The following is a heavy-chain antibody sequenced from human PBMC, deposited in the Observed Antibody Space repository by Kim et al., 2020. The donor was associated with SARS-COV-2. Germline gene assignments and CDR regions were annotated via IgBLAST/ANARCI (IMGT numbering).Heavy chain of an antibody. CDR3: ARVTVLEMATVYGAGYYFDY. J-gene: IGHJ4*02. CDR1: GYSFTSYW. V-gene: IGHV5-51*01. Sequence: GESLKISCKGSGYSFTSYWIGWVRQMPGKGLEWMGIIYPGDSDTRYSPSFQGQVTISADKSISTAYLQWSSLKASDTAMYYCARVTVLEMATVYGAGYYFDYWGQGTLVTVSS. CDR2: IYPGDSDT. D-gene: IGHD4-4*01.